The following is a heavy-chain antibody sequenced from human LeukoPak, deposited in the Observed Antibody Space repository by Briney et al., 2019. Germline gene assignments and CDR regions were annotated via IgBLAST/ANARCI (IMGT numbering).Heavy chain of an antibody. D-gene: IGHD3-22*01. CDR3: ATDLRGYYDSSGYGFDY. J-gene: IGHJ4*02. CDR2: FDPEDGET. CDR1: GYTLTELS. Sequence: GASVKVSCKVSGYTLTELSMHWVRQAPGKGLEWMGGFDPEDGETIYAQKFQGRVTMTEDTSTDTAYMELSSLRSEDTAVYYCATDLRGYYDSSGYGFDYWGQGTLVTVSS. V-gene: IGHV1-24*01.